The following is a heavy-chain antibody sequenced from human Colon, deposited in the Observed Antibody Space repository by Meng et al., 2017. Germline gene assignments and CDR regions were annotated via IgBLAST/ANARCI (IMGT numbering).Heavy chain of an antibody. CDR1: GGSITSGGYS. Sequence: QLHLQESGSGLVKPSQTLSLTCAVSGGSITSGGYSWNWFRQPPGKGLEWIGYIYHRGSAYYNPSLKSRVTISEDGSKNQLSLRLSSVTAADTAVYYCATGRGVTPYFDHWGQGTLVTVSS. CDR2: IYHRGSA. CDR3: ATGRGVTPYFDH. D-gene: IGHD3-10*01. V-gene: IGHV4-30-2*01. J-gene: IGHJ4*02.